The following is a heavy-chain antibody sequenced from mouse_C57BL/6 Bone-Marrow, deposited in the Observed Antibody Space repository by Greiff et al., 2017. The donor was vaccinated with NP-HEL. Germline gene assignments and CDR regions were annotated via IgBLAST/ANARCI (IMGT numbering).Heavy chain of an antibody. Sequence: VQRVESGPGLVQPSQSLSITCTVSGFSLTSYGVHWVRQSPGKGLEWLGVIWRGGSTDYNAAFMSRLSITKDNSKSQVFFKMNSRQADDTAIYYCAKKRGIYYGSSYVRYFDVWGTGTTVTVSS. D-gene: IGHD1-1*01. CDR2: IWRGGST. CDR1: GFSLTSYG. V-gene: IGHV2-5*01. J-gene: IGHJ1*03. CDR3: AKKRGIYYGSSYVRYFDV.